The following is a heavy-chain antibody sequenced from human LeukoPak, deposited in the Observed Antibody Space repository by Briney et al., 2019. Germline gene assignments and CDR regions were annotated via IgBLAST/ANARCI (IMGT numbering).Heavy chain of an antibody. V-gene: IGHV1-18*01. Sequence: WASVKVSCKASGYTFTSYSIGWVRQAPGQGLEWMGWISAYNGNTNYAQKFQGRVTMATDTSTSRAYMELRSLRSDDTAVYYCARGGPYSVSQWVGDYWGQGTLVTVSS. CDR2: ISAYNGNT. J-gene: IGHJ4*02. CDR1: GYTFTSYS. D-gene: IGHD1-26*01. CDR3: ARGGPYSVSQWVGDY.